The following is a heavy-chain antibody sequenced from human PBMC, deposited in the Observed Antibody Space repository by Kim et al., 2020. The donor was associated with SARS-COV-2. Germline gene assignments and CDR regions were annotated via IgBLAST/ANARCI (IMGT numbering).Heavy chain of an antibody. CDR3: AKVIFRWAFDV. CDR2: IGGSDDRT. J-gene: IGHJ3*01. CDR1: GFGVGGNS. D-gene: IGHD3-9*01. V-gene: IGHV3-23*01. Sequence: GGSLRLSCAASGFGVGGNSMAWVRQAPGKGLEWVSAIGGSDDRTDYPDSVKGRFTISRDTFKNTIYMQMNSLRDDDTAVYYCAKVIFRWAFDVWCQGTVV.